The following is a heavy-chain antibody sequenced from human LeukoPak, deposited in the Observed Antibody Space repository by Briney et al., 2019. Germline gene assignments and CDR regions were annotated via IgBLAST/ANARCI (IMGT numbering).Heavy chain of an antibody. Sequence: GGSLRLSCAASGFTFSSYAMSWVRQAPGKGLEWVSAISGSGGSTYYADSVKGRFTISRDNSKNTLYLQMNSLRAEDTAVYYCAKGGYCSSTSCYKEDWFWFDPWGQGTLVTVSS. CDR3: AKGGYCSSTSCYKEDWFWFDP. D-gene: IGHD2-2*02. V-gene: IGHV3-23*01. J-gene: IGHJ5*02. CDR1: GFTFSSYA. CDR2: ISGSGGST.